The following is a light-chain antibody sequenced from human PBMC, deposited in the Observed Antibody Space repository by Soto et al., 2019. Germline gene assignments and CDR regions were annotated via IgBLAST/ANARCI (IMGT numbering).Light chain of an antibody. CDR3: QQYNDWPVT. CDR1: QSVSSN. Sequence: EIVLTQSPGTLSLSPGERATLSCRASQSVSSNLAWYQQKPGQAPRLLLYGASTGATGVPARFSGSVSGTEFTLTINSLQSEDFALYYCQQYNDWPVTFGGGSKVDI. CDR2: GAS. V-gene: IGKV3-15*01. J-gene: IGKJ4*01.